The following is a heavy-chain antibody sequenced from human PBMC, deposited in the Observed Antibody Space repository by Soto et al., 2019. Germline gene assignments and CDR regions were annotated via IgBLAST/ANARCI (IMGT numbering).Heavy chain of an antibody. CDR1: GFTSDDYDYA. D-gene: IGHD3-3*01. V-gene: IGHV3-49*04. Sequence: PGGSLRLSCTFSGFTSDDYDYALTWVRQAPGKGLQWLGLIGGSTYGGTTEYAASVKGRFTISRDDSKGITYLQMNSLKTEDTAVYYCSRDGDFYGLDVWGQGTTVTVSS. J-gene: IGHJ6*02. CDR2: IGGSTYGGTT. CDR3: SRDGDFYGLDV.